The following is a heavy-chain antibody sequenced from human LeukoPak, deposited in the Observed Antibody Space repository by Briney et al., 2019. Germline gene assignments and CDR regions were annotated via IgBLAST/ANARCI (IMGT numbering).Heavy chain of an antibody. CDR3: ARDGWYYYGSGSYLLGGDY. CDR1: GFTFSSYG. Sequence: GGSLRLSCAASGFTFSSYGMHWVRQAPGKGLEWVAVISYDGSNKYYADSVKGRFTISRDNSKNTLYLQMNSLRAEDTAVYYCARDGWYYYGSGSYLLGGDYWGQGTLVTVSS. D-gene: IGHD3-10*01. CDR2: ISYDGSNK. J-gene: IGHJ4*02. V-gene: IGHV3-30*03.